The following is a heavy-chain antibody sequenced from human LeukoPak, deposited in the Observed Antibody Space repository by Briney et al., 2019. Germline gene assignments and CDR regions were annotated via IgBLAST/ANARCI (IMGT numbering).Heavy chain of an antibody. Sequence: GGSLRLSCAASGFTFSSHSMNWIRQAPGKGLEWVSSISSRSSFIYYADSVKGRFTISRDNAKNSLYLQMNSLRAEDTAVYYCARRSNCGGDCYSFQGPYYYYYMDVWGKGTTVTVSS. D-gene: IGHD2-21*02. CDR1: GFTFSSHS. CDR3: ARRSNCGGDCYSFQGPYYYYYMDV. CDR2: ISSRSSFI. V-gene: IGHV3-21*04. J-gene: IGHJ6*03.